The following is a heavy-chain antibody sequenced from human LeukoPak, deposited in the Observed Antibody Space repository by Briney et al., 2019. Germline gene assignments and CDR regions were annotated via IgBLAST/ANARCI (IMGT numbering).Heavy chain of an antibody. D-gene: IGHD6-13*01. CDR3: ASTPYSSSTVWYYMDV. CDR2: IIPIFGTA. V-gene: IGHV1-69*05. CDR1: GGTFSSYA. Sequence: GSSVKVSCKASGGTFSSYAISWVRQAPGQGLEWMGGIIPIFGTANYAQKFQGRVTITTDESTSTAYMELSSLRSEDTAVYYCASTPYSSSTVWYYMDVWGKGTTVTVSS. J-gene: IGHJ6*03.